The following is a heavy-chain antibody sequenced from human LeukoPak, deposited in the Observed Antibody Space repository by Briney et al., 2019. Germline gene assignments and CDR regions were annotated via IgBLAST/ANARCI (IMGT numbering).Heavy chain of an antibody. D-gene: IGHD2-2*01. V-gene: IGHV3-73*01. CDR1: AFAFSASA. Sequence: GGSLRLSCAASAFAFSASAVHWVRQASGKGLEWVGRIRSKANNYATAYGASVRGRFTISRDDSKNTAYLQMNSLKAEDTAVYYCTGCGRTYCSLDSIDYWGQGTLVTVSS. J-gene: IGHJ4*02. CDR2: IRSKANNYAT. CDR3: TGCGRTYCSLDSIDY.